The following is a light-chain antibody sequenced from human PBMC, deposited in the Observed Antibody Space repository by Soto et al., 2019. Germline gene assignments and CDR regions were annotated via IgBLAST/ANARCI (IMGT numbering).Light chain of an antibody. J-gene: IGKJ4*01. V-gene: IGKV3-15*01. CDR2: GAF. Sequence: EIVMTQSPATLSVSPGETATLSCRASQSVSYNLAWYQQKPGQGPRLLIYGAFSRATGIPARFSGSGNGTEFTLTISSLQSEDFAVYYCQQYKHWPPLTFGGGTKVEIK. CDR1: QSVSYN. CDR3: QQYKHWPPLT.